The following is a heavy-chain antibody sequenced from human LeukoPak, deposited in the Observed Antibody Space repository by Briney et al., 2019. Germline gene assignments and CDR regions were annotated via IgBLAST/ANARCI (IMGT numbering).Heavy chain of an antibody. CDR3: ARAIGIFDAFDI. Sequence: ASVKVSCKASGGTFSSYAISWVRQAPGQGLEWMGWISAYNGNTNYAQKLQGRVTMTTDTSTSTAYMELRSLRSDDTAVYYCARAIGIFDAFDIWGQGTMVTVSS. J-gene: IGHJ3*02. D-gene: IGHD3-3*01. CDR2: ISAYNGNT. CDR1: GGTFSSYA. V-gene: IGHV1-18*01.